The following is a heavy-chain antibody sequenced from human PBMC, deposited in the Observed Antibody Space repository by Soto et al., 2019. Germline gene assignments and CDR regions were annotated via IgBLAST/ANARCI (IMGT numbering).Heavy chain of an antibody. J-gene: IGHJ4*02. D-gene: IGHD4-17*01. CDR3: ARRGGDYATSLGY. V-gene: IGHV5-10-1*01. CDR1: GYSFTSYW. Sequence: HGESLKISCKGSGYSFTSYWISWVRQMPGKGLEWMGRIDPSDSYTNYSPSFQGHVTISADKSISTAYLQWSSLKASDTAMYYCARRGGDYATSLGYWGQGTLVTVSS. CDR2: IDPSDSYT.